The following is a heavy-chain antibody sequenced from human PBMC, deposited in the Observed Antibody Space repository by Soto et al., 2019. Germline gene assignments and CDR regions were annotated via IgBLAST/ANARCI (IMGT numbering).Heavy chain of an antibody. CDR2: IYWDDAK. J-gene: IGHJ4*02. Sequence: QITLKESGPTLVKPTQTLTLTCTFSGFSLSASGVGVGWIRQPPGKALEWLAIIYWDDAKHYSPSLKSSLTTTRDTSKNQVVLTMTNMDPGATATYYRAHKGGGDRILDYWGQGTLVTVSS. V-gene: IGHV2-5*02. CDR1: GFSLSASGVG. D-gene: IGHD3-16*01. CDR3: AHKGGGDRILDY.